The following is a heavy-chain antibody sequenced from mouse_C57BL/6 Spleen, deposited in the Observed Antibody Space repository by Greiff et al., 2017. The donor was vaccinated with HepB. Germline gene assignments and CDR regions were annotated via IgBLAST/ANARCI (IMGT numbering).Heavy chain of an antibody. Sequence: QVQLKESGAELVKPGASVKMSCKASGYTFTTYPIEWMKQNHGKSLEWIGNFHPYNDDTKYNEKFKGKATLTVEKSSSTVYLELSRLTSDDSAVYYCARGVDYDEAWFAYWGQGTLVTVSA. CDR3: ARGVDYDEAWFAY. D-gene: IGHD2-4*01. CDR2: FHPYNDDT. J-gene: IGHJ3*01. V-gene: IGHV1-47*01. CDR1: GYTFTTYP.